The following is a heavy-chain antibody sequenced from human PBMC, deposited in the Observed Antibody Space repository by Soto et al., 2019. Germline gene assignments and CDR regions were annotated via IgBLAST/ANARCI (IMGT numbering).Heavy chain of an antibody. D-gene: IGHD2-21*02. CDR2: ISAYNGNT. CDR3: ARGKCGGDCYSLAKYYFDY. V-gene: IGHV1-18*01. CDR1: GYTFTSYG. J-gene: IGHJ4*02. Sequence: ASVKVSCKASGYTFTSYGISWVRQAPGQGLEWMGWISAYNGNTNYAQKLQGRVTMATDTSTSTAYMELRSLRSDDTAVYYCARGKCGGDCYSLAKYYFDYWGQGTLVTVSS.